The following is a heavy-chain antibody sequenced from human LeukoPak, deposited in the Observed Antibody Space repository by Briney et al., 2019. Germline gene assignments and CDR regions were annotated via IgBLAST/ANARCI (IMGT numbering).Heavy chain of an antibody. J-gene: IGHJ4*02. D-gene: IGHD5-18*01. V-gene: IGHV3-43*02. CDR2: IRGDGVST. CDR3: AKDIGGYSYAADY. Sequence: GGSLRLSCAASGFTFGDYAMHWVRQAPGKGLEWVSLIRGDGVSTYYADSMKGRFTISRDNNKNSLYLQMNRLRTEDTAFYYCAKDIGGYSYAADYWAQGTLVTVSS. CDR1: GFTFGDYA.